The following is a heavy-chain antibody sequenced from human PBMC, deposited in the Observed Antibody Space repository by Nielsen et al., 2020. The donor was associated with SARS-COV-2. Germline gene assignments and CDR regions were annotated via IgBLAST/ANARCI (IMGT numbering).Heavy chain of an antibody. CDR3: ARHNNYDFWSGYYYYYGMDV. CDR2: IYCSGST. D-gene: IGHD3-3*01. V-gene: IGHV4-59*08. CDR1: GGSISSYY. Sequence: SETLSLTCTVSGGSISSYYWSWIRQPPGKGLEWIGYIYCSGSTNYNPSLKSRVTISVDTSKNQFSLKLSSVTAADTAVYYCARHNNYDFWSGYYYYYGMDVWGQGTTVTVSS. J-gene: IGHJ6*02.